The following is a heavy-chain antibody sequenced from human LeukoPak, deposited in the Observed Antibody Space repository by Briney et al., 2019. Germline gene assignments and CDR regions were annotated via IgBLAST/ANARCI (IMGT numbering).Heavy chain of an antibody. CDR1: GDSNSSYY. Sequence: KRSETPSLTCTVSGDSNSSYYWSWLRQPPGKGLEWIGYIYYSGSTNYNPSLKSRVTISVDTSKNQFSLKLISVTAADTAVYYCARRGGNYGLNFDYWGQGTLVTVSS. V-gene: IGHV4-59*08. J-gene: IGHJ4*02. CDR3: ARRGGNYGLNFDY. CDR2: IYYSGST. D-gene: IGHD1-7*01.